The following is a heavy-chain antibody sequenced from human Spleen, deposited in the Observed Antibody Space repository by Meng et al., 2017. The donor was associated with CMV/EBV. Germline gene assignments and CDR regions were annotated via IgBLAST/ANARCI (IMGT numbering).Heavy chain of an antibody. CDR2: INPSGGST. CDR1: GYTFTSYY. J-gene: IGHJ4*02. Sequence: SCKASGYTFTSYYIRWVRQAPGQGLEWMGIINPSGGSTSYAQKFQDRVTMTRDTSTSTVYMELSSLRSEDTAVYYCARTVGAKGEDDYWGQGTLVTVSS. CDR3: ARTVGAKGEDDY. V-gene: IGHV1-46*01. D-gene: IGHD1-26*01.